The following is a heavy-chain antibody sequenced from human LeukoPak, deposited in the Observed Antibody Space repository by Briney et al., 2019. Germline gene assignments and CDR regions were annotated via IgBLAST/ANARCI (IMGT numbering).Heavy chain of an antibody. CDR2: ISGSGGST. V-gene: IGHV3-23*01. J-gene: IGHJ4*02. CDR1: GFTFSSYA. CDR3: AKGTRSYGGTALGY. D-gene: IGHD5-18*01. Sequence: PGGSLRLSCAASGFTFSSYATSWVRQAPGKGLEWVSAISGSGGSTYYADSVKGRFTISRDNSKNTLYLQMNSLRAEDTAVYYCAKGTRSYGGTALGYWGQGTLVTVSS.